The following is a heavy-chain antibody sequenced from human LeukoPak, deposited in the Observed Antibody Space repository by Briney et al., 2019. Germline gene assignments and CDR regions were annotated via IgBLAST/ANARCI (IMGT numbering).Heavy chain of an antibody. CDR1: GGTFSSYA. CDR2: IIPILGIA. Sequence: GASVKASCKASGGTFSSYAISWVRQAPGQGLEWMGRIIPILGIANYAQKFQGRVTITADKSTSTAYMELSSLRSEDTAVYYCARGAIVGATVLDYWGQGTLVTVSS. CDR3: ARGAIVGATVLDY. D-gene: IGHD1-26*01. V-gene: IGHV1-69*04. J-gene: IGHJ4*02.